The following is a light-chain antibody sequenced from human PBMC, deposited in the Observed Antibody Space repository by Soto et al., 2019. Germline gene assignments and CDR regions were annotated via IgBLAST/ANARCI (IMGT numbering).Light chain of an antibody. CDR1: TSNIGNNY. Sequence: QSVLTQPPSVSAAPGQKVTISCSGSTSNIGNNYVSWYQQLPGTAPKYLIYDNNKRPSGIPDRFSGSKSGTSATLGITGLPTGDEADYYCGTWDTSLGAHVFGTGTKLTVL. V-gene: IGLV1-51*01. CDR3: GTWDTSLGAHV. CDR2: DNN. J-gene: IGLJ1*01.